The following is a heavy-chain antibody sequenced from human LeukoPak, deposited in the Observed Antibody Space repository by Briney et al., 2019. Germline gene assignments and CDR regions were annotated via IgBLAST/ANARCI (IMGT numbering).Heavy chain of an antibody. CDR1: GYTFTSYD. D-gene: IGHD1-26*01. CDR2: MNPNSGNT. Sequence: ASVKVSCKASGYTFTSYDINWVRQAAGQGLEWMGWMNPNSGNTGYAQKFQGRVTITRSTSISTAYMELSSLRSEDTAVYYCTRHLWPIVGAIDVWGKGTTVTVSS. V-gene: IGHV1-8*03. CDR3: TRHLWPIVGAIDV. J-gene: IGHJ6*04.